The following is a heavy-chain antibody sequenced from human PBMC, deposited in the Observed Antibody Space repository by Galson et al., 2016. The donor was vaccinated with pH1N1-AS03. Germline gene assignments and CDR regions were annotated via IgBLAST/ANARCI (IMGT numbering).Heavy chain of an antibody. J-gene: IGHJ6*02. Sequence: SETLSLTCSVSGVSINSHLWTWIRQTPGKELEWIGNLDHTGNTEYSPSLKTRVSISVDTSKNQLSLRLKSVTAADTAVYYCARQGQWLVEHYYCGMDVWGHGTTVTVSS. CDR2: LDHTGNT. CDR1: GVSINSHL. D-gene: IGHD6-19*01. V-gene: IGHV4-59*08. CDR3: ARQGQWLVEHYYCGMDV.